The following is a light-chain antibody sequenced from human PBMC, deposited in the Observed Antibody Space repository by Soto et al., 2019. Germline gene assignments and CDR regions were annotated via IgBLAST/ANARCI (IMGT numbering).Light chain of an antibody. CDR1: QAVSTW. V-gene: IGKV1-12*01. CDR2: AAS. J-gene: IGKJ4*01. Sequence: DIQMTQSPSFVSASVGDRVTITCRASQAVSTWLAWYQQKPGDAPKLLIYAASTLQSGVPSRFSGSGSGTDFTLTIRSLQPEDFATYYCQQSNSFPRTFGGRTKVEIK. CDR3: QQSNSFPRT.